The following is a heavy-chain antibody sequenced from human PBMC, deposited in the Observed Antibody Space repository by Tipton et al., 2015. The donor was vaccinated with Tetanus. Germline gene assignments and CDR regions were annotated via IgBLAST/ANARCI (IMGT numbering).Heavy chain of an antibody. V-gene: IGHV3-30*03. CDR2: ISYDGSNT. D-gene: IGHD2-8*01. Sequence: SLRLSCAASGFPFRSYGFHWVRQAPGRGLEWVAHISYDGSNTHYADSVKGRFTVSRDNSKNTLFVQMNSLRAEDTAVYYCAGAGNGHYPTGLYLHHWGQGTLVIVSS. J-gene: IGHJ1*01. CDR1: GFPFRSYG. CDR3: AGAGNGHYPTGLYLHH.